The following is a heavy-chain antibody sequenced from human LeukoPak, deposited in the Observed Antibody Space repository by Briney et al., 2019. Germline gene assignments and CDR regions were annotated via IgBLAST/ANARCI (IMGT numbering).Heavy chain of an antibody. V-gene: IGHV3-21*01. D-gene: IGHD4/OR15-4a*01. Sequence: GGSLRLSCAASGFTFSSYSMNWVRQAPGKGLEWVSSISSSSSYIYYADSVEGRFTISRDNAKNSLYLQMNSLRAEDTAVYYCAREDYDAEFVYWGQGTLVTVSS. CDR2: ISSSSSYI. J-gene: IGHJ4*02. CDR1: GFTFSSYS. CDR3: AREDYDAEFVY.